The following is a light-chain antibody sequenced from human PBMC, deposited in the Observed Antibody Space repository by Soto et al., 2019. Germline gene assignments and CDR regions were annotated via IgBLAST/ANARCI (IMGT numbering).Light chain of an antibody. J-gene: IGKJ2*01. CDR2: LGF. V-gene: IGKV2-28*01. CDR3: REALQTSSYT. CDR1: QSLLHSNGYNY. Sequence: DIVLTQSPLSLSVTPGEPASISCRSSQSLLHSNGYNYLDWYLQKPGQSPQLLIYLGFNRASGGPDRFSGSGSGTNYTLKISRVEAEDVGVYYCREALQTSSYTFGQGTKLEIK.